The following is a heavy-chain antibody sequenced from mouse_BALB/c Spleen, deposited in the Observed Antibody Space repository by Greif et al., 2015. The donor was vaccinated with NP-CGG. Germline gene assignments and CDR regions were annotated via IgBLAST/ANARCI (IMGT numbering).Heavy chain of an antibody. Sequence: EVQLQQSGPGLVKPSQSLSLTCTVTGYSITSDYAWNWIRQFPGNKLEWMGYISYSGSTSYNPSLKSRISITRDTSKNQFFLQLNSVTTEDTATYYCANYYDYDGWFAYWGQGTLATVSA. V-gene: IGHV3-2*02. CDR3: ANYYDYDGWFAY. D-gene: IGHD2-4*01. CDR2: ISYSGST. CDR1: GYSITSDYA. J-gene: IGHJ3*01.